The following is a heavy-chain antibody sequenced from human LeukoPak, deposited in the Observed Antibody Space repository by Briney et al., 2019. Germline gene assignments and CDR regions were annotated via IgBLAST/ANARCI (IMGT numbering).Heavy chain of an antibody. V-gene: IGHV3-7*05. Sequence: GGSLRLSCAASGFTFSAYWMSWVRQTPGKGLEGVANRKEDGSEEYYVDYVKGRFIISRDNATNSLYVQMNSLRAEDTAVYYCARLPLTARRHFNFWGQGTQVTVSS. CDR2: RKEDGSEE. J-gene: IGHJ4*02. D-gene: IGHD5-18*01. CDR3: ARLPLTARRHFNF. CDR1: GFTFSAYW.